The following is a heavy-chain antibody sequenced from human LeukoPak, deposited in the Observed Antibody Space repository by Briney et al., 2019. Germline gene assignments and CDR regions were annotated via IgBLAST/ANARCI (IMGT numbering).Heavy chain of an antibody. Sequence: PSQTLSLTCTVSGGSISSGGYYWSWIRQHPGKGLECIGYIYYSGSTYYNPSLKSRVTISIDTSKNQFSLKLSSVTAADTAVYYCARNPGSYHTDYWGQGTLVTVSS. CDR3: ARNPGSYHTDY. D-gene: IGHD1-26*01. V-gene: IGHV4-31*03. CDR1: GGSISSGGYY. CDR2: IYYSGST. J-gene: IGHJ4*02.